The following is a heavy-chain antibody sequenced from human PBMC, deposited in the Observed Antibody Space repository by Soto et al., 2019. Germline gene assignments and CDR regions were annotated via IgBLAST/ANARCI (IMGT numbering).Heavy chain of an antibody. Sequence: SETLSLPCTVSGGSISNYYCSWIRQPPGKGLEWIGYIYYSGSTNYNPSLKSRVTISVDTSKNQFSLKLSSVTAADTAVYYCARDQSGYYDSSGYWWYFDYWGQGTLVTVSS. CDR3: ARDQSGYYDSSGYWWYFDY. CDR2: IYYSGST. D-gene: IGHD3-22*01. CDR1: GGSISNYY. J-gene: IGHJ4*02. V-gene: IGHV4-59*01.